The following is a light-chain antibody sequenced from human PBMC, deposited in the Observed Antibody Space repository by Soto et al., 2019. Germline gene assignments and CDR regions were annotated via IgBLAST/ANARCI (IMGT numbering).Light chain of an antibody. CDR2: HAS. Sequence: EIVMTQSPATMSVSPGERATLACLASQSVNSNLALYRQKPGQAPRLLISHASTRATGPPARFSGSVSGTEFTITISSLQSEDSGIYYCQQYDFWNPLNFGGGTKVEIK. J-gene: IGKJ4*01. CDR1: QSVNSN. CDR3: QQYDFWNPLN. V-gene: IGKV3-15*01.